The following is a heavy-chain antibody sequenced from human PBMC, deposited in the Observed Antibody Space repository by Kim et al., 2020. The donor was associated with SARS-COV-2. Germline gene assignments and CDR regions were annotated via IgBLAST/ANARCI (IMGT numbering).Heavy chain of an antibody. V-gene: IGHV4-31*03. D-gene: IGHD3-3*01. CDR2: IYYSGST. Sequence: SETLSLTCTVSGGSISSGGYYWSWIRQHPGKGLEWIGYIYYSGSTYYNPSLKSRVTITVDTSKNQFSLKLSSVTAADTAVYYWARAETRLTIFEVVIILAFDIWGQETMVTVSS. CDR3: ARAETRLTIFEVVIILAFDI. CDR1: GGSISSGGYY. J-gene: IGHJ3*02.